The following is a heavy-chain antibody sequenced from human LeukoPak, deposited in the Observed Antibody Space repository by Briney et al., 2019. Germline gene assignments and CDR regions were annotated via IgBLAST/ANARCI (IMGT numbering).Heavy chain of an antibody. V-gene: IGHV5-51*01. CDR1: GYSFTNYW. Sequence: GESLKISRKGSGYSFTNYWIGWVRQMPGKGLEWMGVIYPADSDTRYSSSFQGQVTISADKSISTAYLQWSSLKASDTAMYYCARLDCSSTTCASHYYYYYMDVWGKGTTVTVSS. CDR2: IYPADSDT. J-gene: IGHJ6*03. CDR3: ARLDCSSTTCASHYYYYYMDV. D-gene: IGHD2-2*01.